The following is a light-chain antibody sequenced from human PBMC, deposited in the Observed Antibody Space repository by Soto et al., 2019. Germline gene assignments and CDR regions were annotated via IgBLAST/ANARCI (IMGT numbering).Light chain of an antibody. CDR2: GAS. J-gene: IGKJ2*01. V-gene: IGKV3-20*01. CDR3: RQYGSSPSYT. Sequence: EIVLTQSPGTLSLSPGERATLSCRASQSLSSYLAWYQQKPGQAPRLLIYGASSRATGIPDRFSGSGSGTEFTSTISRLEQEDFAGYYCRQYGSSPSYTFGQGAKVEIK. CDR1: QSLSSY.